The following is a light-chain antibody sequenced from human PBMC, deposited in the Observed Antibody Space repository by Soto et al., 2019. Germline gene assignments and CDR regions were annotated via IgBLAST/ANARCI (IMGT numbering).Light chain of an antibody. V-gene: IGKV1-5*03. Sequence: DIQMTQSPSTLSASVGDRVTITCRASQSISSWLAWYQQKPEKAPNLLIYKASSLESGVPSRFSATGSGTDFTLTISTLQPDDFATYYCQQYIRYPLTFGQGTRLE. CDR1: QSISSW. J-gene: IGKJ5*01. CDR2: KAS. CDR3: QQYIRYPLT.